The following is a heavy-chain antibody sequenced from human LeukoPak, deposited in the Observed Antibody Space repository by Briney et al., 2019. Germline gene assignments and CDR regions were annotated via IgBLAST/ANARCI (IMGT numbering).Heavy chain of an antibody. D-gene: IGHD2-15*01. CDR2: ISWDGGST. J-gene: IGHJ4*02. Sequence: GGSLRLSCAASGFTFSSYGMSWVRQAPGKGLEWVSLISWDGGSTYYADSVKGRFTISRDNSKNSLYLQMNSLRTEDTALYSCAKDIRCSGGSCYSGFDYWGQGTLVTVSS. V-gene: IGHV3-43*02. CDR3: AKDIRCSGGSCYSGFDY. CDR1: GFTFSSYG.